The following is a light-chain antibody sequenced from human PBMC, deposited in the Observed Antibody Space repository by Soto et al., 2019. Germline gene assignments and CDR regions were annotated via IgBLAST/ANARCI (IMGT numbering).Light chain of an antibody. J-gene: IGKJ4*01. CDR1: QGISSY. Sequence: DIQMTQSPSSLSASVGDRVTITCRASQGISSYLAWYQQQPGRVPKLLIYGASTLQSGVPSRFSGSGSGTDFTLTISSLQPEGFATYYCQKYDNVPLTFGGGTKVEIK. CDR3: QKYDNVPLT. CDR2: GAS. V-gene: IGKV1-27*01.